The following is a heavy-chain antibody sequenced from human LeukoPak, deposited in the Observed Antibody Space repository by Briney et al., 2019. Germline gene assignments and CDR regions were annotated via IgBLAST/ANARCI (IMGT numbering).Heavy chain of an antibody. D-gene: IGHD6-13*01. Sequence: SETLSLTCTVSGGSISAYYWSWIRQPPGKGLEWIGYIYNSGSANYNPSLQSRVTILIDTSKKQFSLKVSSVTAADTAVYYCAREAAVGTGGFDYWGEGTLVTVSS. CDR1: GGSISAYY. CDR3: AREAAVGTGGFDY. V-gene: IGHV4-59*01. CDR2: IYNSGSA. J-gene: IGHJ4*02.